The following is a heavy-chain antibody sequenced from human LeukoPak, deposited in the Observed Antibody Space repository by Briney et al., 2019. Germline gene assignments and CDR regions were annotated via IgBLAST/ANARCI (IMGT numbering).Heavy chain of an antibody. Sequence: SETLSLTCTVSGGTMTNYYWSWIRQPAGKELEWIGRIYSSGSTNYNPSLKSRVTMSVDTSKNQFSLNLTSVTVADMAVYFCARVGVVESSGYHDYYFDFWGQGTLVTVSS. CDR2: IYSSGST. D-gene: IGHD3-22*01. V-gene: IGHV4-4*07. J-gene: IGHJ4*02. CDR3: ARVGVVESSGYHDYYFDF. CDR1: GGTMTNYY.